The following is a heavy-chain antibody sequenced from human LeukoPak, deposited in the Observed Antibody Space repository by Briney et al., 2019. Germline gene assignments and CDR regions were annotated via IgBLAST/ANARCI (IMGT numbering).Heavy chain of an antibody. CDR3: ARALGGQLGSSSWGIFDY. CDR2: ISSNGGST. CDR1: GFTFSSYA. D-gene: IGHD6-6*01. J-gene: IGHJ4*02. V-gene: IGHV3-64*01. Sequence: GGSLRLSCAASGFTFSSYAMHWVRQAPGKGLEYVSAISSNGGSTYYANSVKGRFTISRDSSKNTLYLQMGSLRAEDMAVYYCARALGGQLGSSSWGIFDYWGQGTLVTVSS.